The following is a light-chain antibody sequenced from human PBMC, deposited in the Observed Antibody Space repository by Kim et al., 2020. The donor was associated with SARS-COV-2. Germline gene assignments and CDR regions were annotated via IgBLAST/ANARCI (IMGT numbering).Light chain of an antibody. CDR3: QVWDSSSDHPV. V-gene: IGLV3-21*04. J-gene: IGLJ3*02. Sequence: VSVAPGKTARITCGGNNLGGKSVHWYQQKPGQAPVLVIYYDSDRPSGIPERFSGSNSGNTATLTISRVEAGDEADYYCQVWDSSSDHPVFGGGTQLTVL. CDR1: NLGGKS. CDR2: YDS.